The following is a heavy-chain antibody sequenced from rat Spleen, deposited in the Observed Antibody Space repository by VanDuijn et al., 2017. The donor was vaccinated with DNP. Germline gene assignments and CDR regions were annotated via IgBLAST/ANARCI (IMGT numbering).Heavy chain of an antibody. D-gene: IGHD1-11*01. Sequence: EVRLVESGGGLVQPGRSLKLSCAASGFTFSDYHMAWVRQAPGKGLEWVASISFVGGNTYYGDSVKGRFTISRDNAEYTLYLQMNSLRSEDTATYFCARQELRRLYWFVYWGHGTLVTVSS. V-gene: IGHV5-22*01. CDR1: GFTFSDYH. CDR2: ISFVGGNT. CDR3: ARQELRRLYWFVY. J-gene: IGHJ3*01.